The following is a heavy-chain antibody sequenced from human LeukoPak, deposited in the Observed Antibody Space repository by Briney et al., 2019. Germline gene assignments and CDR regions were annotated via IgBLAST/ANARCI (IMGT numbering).Heavy chain of an antibody. V-gene: IGHV3-20*04. CDR3: ARDDVVSSWYAVDC. Sequence: PGGSLRLSCAASGFTLDDYGMSWVRHAAGKGVKWVCGINWNGVSTVYTHSVKGRFTISRDNAKNSLYLQMNSLRAEDTALYYCARDDVVSSWYAVDCWGQGTLGTV. J-gene: IGHJ4*02. CDR2: INWNGVST. CDR1: GFTLDDYG. D-gene: IGHD6-13*01.